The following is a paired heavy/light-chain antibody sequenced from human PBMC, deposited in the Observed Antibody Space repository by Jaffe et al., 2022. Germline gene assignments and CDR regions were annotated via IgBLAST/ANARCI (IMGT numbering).Heavy chain of an antibody. J-gene: IGHJ4*02. D-gene: IGHD5-12*01. CDR1: GGSISSTNW. Sequence: QVQLQESGPGPVKPSGTLSLTCAVSGGSISSTNWWSWVRQPPGKGLEWIGEIHHSGNTNYNPSLKSRVTISVDKSKNQFSLKLTSVTAADTAVYYCARIYSGYDPFFDYWGQGTLVTVSS. CDR2: IHHSGNT. CDR3: ARIYSGYDPFFDY. V-gene: IGHV4-4*02.
Light chain of an antibody. Sequence: EIVLTQSPGTLSLSPGERATLSCRASQSVSSSYLAWYQQKPGQAPRLLIYGASSRATGIPDRFSGSGSGTDFTLTISRLEPEDFAVFYCQQYGSSPLYTFGQGTKLEIK. CDR3: QQYGSSPLYT. CDR2: GAS. J-gene: IGKJ2*01. V-gene: IGKV3-20*01. CDR1: QSVSSSY.